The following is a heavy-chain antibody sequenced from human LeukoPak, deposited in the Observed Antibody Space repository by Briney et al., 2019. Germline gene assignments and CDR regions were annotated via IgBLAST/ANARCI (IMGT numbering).Heavy chain of an antibody. V-gene: IGHV3-11*01. CDR3: ARVWSHYSFDY. Sequence: GGSLRLSCAASGFTFSSYAMSWIRQAPGKGLEWVSYISSSGSTIYYADSVKGRFTISRDNAKNSLYLQMNSLRAEDTAVYYCARVWSHYSFDYWGQGTLVTVSS. D-gene: IGHD1-26*01. CDR2: ISSSGSTI. CDR1: GFTFSSYA. J-gene: IGHJ4*02.